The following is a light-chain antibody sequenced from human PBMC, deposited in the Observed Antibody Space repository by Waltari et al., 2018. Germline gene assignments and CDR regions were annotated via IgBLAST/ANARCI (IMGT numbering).Light chain of an antibody. CDR3: NSRDTRGNHFVV. CDR1: HLSSYF. CDR2: DKY. J-gene: IGLJ2*01. V-gene: IGLV3-19*01. Sequence: SSELTQDPAVSVALGQTVRITCQGNHLSSYFVSWYQQKPGQAPILVIYDKYSRPSGIPGRFSGSSSGNIASLTITGAQAEDEADYYCNSRDTRGNHFVVFGGGTKLTVL.